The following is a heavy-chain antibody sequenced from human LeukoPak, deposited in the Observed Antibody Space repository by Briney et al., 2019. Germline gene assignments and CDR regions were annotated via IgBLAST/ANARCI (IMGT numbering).Heavy chain of an antibody. CDR2: INSDGSST. Sequence: GGSLRLSCAASGFTFSSYWMHWVRQAPGKGLVWVSRINSDGSSTIYADSVKGRFTISRDNAKNTLYLQMNSLRAEDTAVYYCARDLTVTETYYYDSSGYSDAFDIWGQGTMVTVSS. CDR3: ARDLTVTETYYYDSSGYSDAFDI. V-gene: IGHV3-74*01. J-gene: IGHJ3*02. CDR1: GFTFSSYW. D-gene: IGHD3-22*01.